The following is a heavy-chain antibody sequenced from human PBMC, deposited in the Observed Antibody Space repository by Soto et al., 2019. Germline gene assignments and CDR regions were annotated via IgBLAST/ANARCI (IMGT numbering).Heavy chain of an antibody. CDR3: AADNSGYLDSAFDI. CDR2: IVGFSGNT. J-gene: IGHJ3*02. Sequence: ASVKVSCKASGFSFSRSAVHWVRQARGQGLEWIGWIVGFSGNTNYAQRVHQRLSFTRDLSTSTVYMELSNLTSDDTAIYFCAADNSGYLDSAFDIWGQGTAVTVSS. D-gene: IGHD3-22*01. CDR1: GFSFSRSA. V-gene: IGHV1-58*01.